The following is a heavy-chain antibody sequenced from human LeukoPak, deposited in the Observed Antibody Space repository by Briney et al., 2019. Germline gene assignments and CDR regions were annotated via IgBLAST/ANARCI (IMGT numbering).Heavy chain of an antibody. CDR2: INTSGNT. Sequence: PLETLSLTCTVSGGSISSGSYYWSWIRQPAGKGLEWIGRINTSGNTNYNPSLKSRVTISVDTSKNQFSLKLTSVTAADTTVFYCARLSGHLGGGFDIWGQGTMVTVSS. D-gene: IGHD2-15*01. J-gene: IGHJ3*02. CDR1: GGSISSGSYY. CDR3: ARLSGHLGGGFDI. V-gene: IGHV4-61*02.